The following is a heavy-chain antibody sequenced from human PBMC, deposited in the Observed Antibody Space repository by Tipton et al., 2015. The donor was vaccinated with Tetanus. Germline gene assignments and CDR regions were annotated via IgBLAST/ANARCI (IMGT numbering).Heavy chain of an antibody. V-gene: IGHV1-18*01. J-gene: IGHJ4*02. Sequence: QLVQSGAEVKKPGASVKVSCKASGYTFTNFGISWVRQAPGQGLEWMGWISAYNGNTNYAQKLQGRVTMTTDTSTSTAYMELRSLRSDDTAVYYCARDEPYVETAMVFDYWGQGTLVTVSS. CDR3: ARDEPYVETAMVFDY. CDR2: ISAYNGNT. CDR1: GYTFTNFG. D-gene: IGHD5-18*01.